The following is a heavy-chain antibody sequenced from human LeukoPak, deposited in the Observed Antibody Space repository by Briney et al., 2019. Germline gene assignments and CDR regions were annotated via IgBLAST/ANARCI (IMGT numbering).Heavy chain of an antibody. Sequence: PGGSLRLSCSASGFTFGSYGMHWVRQAPGKGLEWVAVIWYDGSNKYYADSVKGRFTISRDNSKNTLYLQMNGLRVEDTAVYYCARGVSRYCSGGSCYYFDYWGQGTLVTVSS. CDR1: GFTFGSYG. J-gene: IGHJ4*02. D-gene: IGHD2-15*01. CDR2: IWYDGSNK. CDR3: ARGVSRYCSGGSCYYFDY. V-gene: IGHV3-33*08.